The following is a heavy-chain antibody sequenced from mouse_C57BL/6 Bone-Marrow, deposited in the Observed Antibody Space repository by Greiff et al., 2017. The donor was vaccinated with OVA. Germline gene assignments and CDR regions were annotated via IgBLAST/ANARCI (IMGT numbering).Heavy chain of an antibody. J-gene: IGHJ3*01. V-gene: IGHV1-81*01. CDR3: ARSLYYYGSSCFAY. CDR1: GYTFTSYG. Sequence: VQLQQSGAELARPGASVKLSCKASGYTFTSYGISWVKQRTGQGLEWIGEIYPRSGNTYYNEKFKGKATLTADKYSSTAYMELRSLTSEDSAVYFCARSLYYYGSSCFAYWGQGTLVTVSA. CDR2: IYPRSGNT. D-gene: IGHD1-1*01.